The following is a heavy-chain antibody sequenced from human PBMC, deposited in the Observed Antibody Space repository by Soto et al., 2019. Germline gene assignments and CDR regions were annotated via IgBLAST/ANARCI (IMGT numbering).Heavy chain of an antibody. V-gene: IGHV4-4*07. D-gene: IGHD2-2*02. CDR1: GASLSSYY. CDR2: IYISGSS. J-gene: IGHJ5*02. Sequence: PSATPSLTWPFSGASLSSYYLILIRKPAGKGLEWIGHIYISGSSNYNPSLKSLVTMSIDTSKNQFSLNLSSVTAADTAGYYCARGYCSGTSCHRDWFDPWGQGTPVTV. CDR3: ARGYCSGTSCHRDWFDP.